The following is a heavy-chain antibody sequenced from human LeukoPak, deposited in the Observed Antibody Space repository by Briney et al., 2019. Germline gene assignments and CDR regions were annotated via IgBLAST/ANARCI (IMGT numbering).Heavy chain of an antibody. CDR2: ISDSGGST. CDR3: APLGVTTWLDY. D-gene: IGHD4-17*01. Sequence: GGSLRLSCAASGFTFSSYAMSWVRQAPGKGLEWVSAISDSGGSTYYADSVKGRFTISRDNSKNTLYLQMSSLRAEDTAVYYCAPLGVTTWLDYWGQGTLVTVSS. CDR1: GFTFSSYA. V-gene: IGHV3-23*01. J-gene: IGHJ4*02.